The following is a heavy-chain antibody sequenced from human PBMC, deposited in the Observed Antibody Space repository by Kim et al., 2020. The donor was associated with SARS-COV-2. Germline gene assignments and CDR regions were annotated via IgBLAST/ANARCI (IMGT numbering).Heavy chain of an antibody. V-gene: IGHV3-53*04. D-gene: IGHD4-4*01. CDR3: ARDRLDYTSVGYYYYGMDV. J-gene: IGHJ6*02. Sequence: GGSLRLSCAASGFTVSSNYMSWVRQAPGKGLEWVSVIYSGGSTYYADSVKGRFTISRHNSKNTLYLQMNSLRAEDTAVYYCARDRLDYTSVGYYYYGMDVWGQGTTVTVSS. CDR2: IYSGGST. CDR1: GFTVSSNY.